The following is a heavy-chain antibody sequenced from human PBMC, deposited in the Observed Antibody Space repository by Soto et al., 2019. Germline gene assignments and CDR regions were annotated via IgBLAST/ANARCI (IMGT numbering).Heavy chain of an antibody. CDR3: ATEDSIIIPAGSDF. V-gene: IGHV3-21*06. J-gene: IGHJ4*02. D-gene: IGHD2-2*01. Sequence: PVGSLRLSCTVSGFAFNNYVLNWVRQAPGKGLEWVSSISKSGCTYYSDSVEGRFTISRDNAKNSVSLQMNTLRDQDTDVYYCATEDSIIIPAGSDFWGQGTRVTVSS. CDR2: ISKSGCT. CDR1: GFAFNNYV.